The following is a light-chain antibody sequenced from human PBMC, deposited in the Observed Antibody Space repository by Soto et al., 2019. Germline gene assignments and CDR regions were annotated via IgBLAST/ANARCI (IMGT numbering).Light chain of an antibody. CDR3: RSYRRSSTLV. Sequence: QSALTQPASVSGSPGQSITISCTGTSSDVGGYNYVSWYQQHPGKAPKLMIYEVSNRPSGVSNRFSGSKSGNTASLTISGLQAEDEADYYCRSYRRSSTLVFGTGTKLTVL. J-gene: IGLJ1*01. CDR2: EVS. V-gene: IGLV2-14*01. CDR1: SSDVGGYNY.